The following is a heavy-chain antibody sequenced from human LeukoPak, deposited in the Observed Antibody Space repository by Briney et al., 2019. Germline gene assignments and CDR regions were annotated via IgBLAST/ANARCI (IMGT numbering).Heavy chain of an antibody. Sequence: SETLSLTCAVYGGSFSGYYWSWIRQPPGRGLEWIGEINHSGSTNYNPSLKSRVTISVDTSKNQFFLKLSSVTAADTAVYYCARDYQNWFDPWGQGTLVTVSS. V-gene: IGHV4-34*01. J-gene: IGHJ5*02. CDR1: GGSFSGYY. CDR3: ARDYQNWFDP. CDR2: INHSGST. D-gene: IGHD3-16*01.